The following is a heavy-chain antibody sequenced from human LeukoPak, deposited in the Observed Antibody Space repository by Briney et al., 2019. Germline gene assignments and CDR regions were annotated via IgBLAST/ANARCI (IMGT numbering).Heavy chain of an antibody. J-gene: IGHJ5*01. D-gene: IGHD2-8*02. CDR3: ARVAVSGPTGWFDS. V-gene: IGHV3-66*01. Sequence: GGSLRLSCAASGFTVSTNYMSWVRQAPGKGLEWVSVIYSGGETYYADSVKGRFTISRDNSKNTLYLQMNSLRADDTAVYYCARVAVSGPTGWFDSWGQGTLVIVSS. CDR2: IYSGGET. CDR1: GFTVSTNY.